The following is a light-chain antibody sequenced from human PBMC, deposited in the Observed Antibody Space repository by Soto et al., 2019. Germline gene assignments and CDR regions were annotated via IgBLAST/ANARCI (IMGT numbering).Light chain of an antibody. CDR1: SSDVGGYNY. V-gene: IGLV2-8*01. CDR3: CSYGGSNNLVL. Sequence: QSVLTQPPSASGSPGPSVTLSCTGTSSDVGGYNYVSWYQRHPGKAPKLMMYEVRKRPFDVPDRFSGSKSGNTASLTVSGLQDDDEAEYYCCSYGGSNNLVLVGGGTKLTVL. J-gene: IGLJ2*01. CDR2: EVR.